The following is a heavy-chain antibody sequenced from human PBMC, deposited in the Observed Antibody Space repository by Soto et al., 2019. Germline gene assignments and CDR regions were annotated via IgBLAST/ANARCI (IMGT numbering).Heavy chain of an antibody. CDR3: VRDSHGDY. J-gene: IGHJ4*02. Sequence: EVQLVESGGGLVKPGGSLRLSCAGSGFTFSNYWMHWVRQAPGKGLEWVSRIDHDGPTDYADSVRGRFTISRDNAENTLDLQMNSLRPEATAVYYCVRDSHGDYWGQGTLVTVSS. V-gene: IGHV3-74*01. CDR1: GFTFSNYW. CDR2: IDHDGPT.